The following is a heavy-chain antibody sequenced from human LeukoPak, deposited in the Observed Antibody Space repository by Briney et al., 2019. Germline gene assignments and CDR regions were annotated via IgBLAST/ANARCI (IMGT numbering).Heavy chain of an antibody. D-gene: IGHD6-13*01. V-gene: IGHV3-21*01. CDR1: GFNFSSYS. CDR3: ARGYSSSWYLD. J-gene: IGHJ4*02. CDR2: ISSSSSFI. Sequence: GGSLRLSCAGSGFNFSSYSMSWVRQAPWKGLEFVSSISSSSSFIYYADSVKGRFTISRDSAKKSLSLQMNSLRADDTADYYCARGYSSSWYLDWGQGTLVTVSS.